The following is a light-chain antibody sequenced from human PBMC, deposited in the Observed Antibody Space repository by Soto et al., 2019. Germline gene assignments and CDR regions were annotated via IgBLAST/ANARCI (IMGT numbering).Light chain of an antibody. V-gene: IGKV1-33*01. J-gene: IGKJ5*01. CDR1: QNINNY. CDR2: DAS. CDR3: QQYENLPT. Sequence: DIQMTQSPSSLSASVGDSVTITCQASQNINNYLNWYQQKPGRAPKLLIYDASNLEAGVPSRLRGSGSGTDFTFTIRRLQPEDIATYYCQQYENLPTFGQGTRLEI.